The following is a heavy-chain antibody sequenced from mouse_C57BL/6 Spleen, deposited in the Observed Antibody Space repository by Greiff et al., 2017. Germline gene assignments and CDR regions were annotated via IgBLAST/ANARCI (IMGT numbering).Heavy chain of an antibody. J-gene: IGHJ2*01. CDR1: GYTFTDYN. CDR2: INPNNGGT. Sequence: VQLKESGPELVKPGASVTMSCKASGYTFTDYNMHWVKQSHGKSLEWIGYINPNNGGTSYNQKFKGKATLTVNKSSSTAYMQLSSLTSEDSAVYYCAIDSSGYGPFDYWGQGTTLTVSS. V-gene: IGHV1-22*01. CDR3: AIDSSGYGPFDY. D-gene: IGHD3-2*02.